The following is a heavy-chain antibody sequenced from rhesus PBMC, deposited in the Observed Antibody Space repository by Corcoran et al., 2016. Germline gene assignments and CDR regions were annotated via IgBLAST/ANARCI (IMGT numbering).Heavy chain of an antibody. V-gene: IGHV4-165*01. Sequence: QVQLQESGPGLVKPSETLSLTCAVSGGSFSGYYWGWIRQPPGKGLEWIGSISGSSWSTDYNPSLKSRVTISTDTSKNQFSLKLSSVTAADTAVYYCARFVAAAGTYYFDYWGQGVLVTVSS. CDR1: GGSFSGYY. D-gene: IGHD6-31*01. CDR3: ARFVAAAGTYYFDY. J-gene: IGHJ4*01. CDR2: ISGSSWST.